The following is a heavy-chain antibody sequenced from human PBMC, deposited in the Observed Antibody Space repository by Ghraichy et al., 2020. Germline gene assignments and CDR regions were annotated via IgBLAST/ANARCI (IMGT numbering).Heavy chain of an antibody. CDR3: SKEIYSGNDDYYYAMDV. Sequence: GGSLRLSCLVSGFSFSKYSLYWVRQAPGKGLEYVSSISANGRRKDYADSVKGRFTISRDNSKDTLYLQMSSLRCEDTAVYYCSKEIYSGNDDYYYAMDVWGHGTTVTVSS. J-gene: IGHJ6*02. CDR2: ISANGRRK. CDR1: GFSFSKYS. V-gene: IGHV3-64D*08. D-gene: IGHD5-12*01.